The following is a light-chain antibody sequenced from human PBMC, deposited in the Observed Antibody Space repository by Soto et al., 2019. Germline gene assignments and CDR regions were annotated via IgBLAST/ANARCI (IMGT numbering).Light chain of an antibody. CDR3: QVWDSSSDHYV. Sequence: SYELTQPPSVSVAPGKTARITCRGTNIGSKSVHWYQQKPGQAPVLVIYYDSDRPSGIPERFSGSNSGNTATLTISRVEAGDEADYYCQVWDSSSDHYVFGTGTKLTVL. CDR1: NIGSKS. J-gene: IGLJ1*01. CDR2: YDS. V-gene: IGLV3-21*04.